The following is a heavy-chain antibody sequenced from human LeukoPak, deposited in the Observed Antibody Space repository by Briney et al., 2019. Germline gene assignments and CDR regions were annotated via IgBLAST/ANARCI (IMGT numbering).Heavy chain of an antibody. CDR2: IKQDGSEK. CDR1: GFTFSSYA. V-gene: IGHV3-7*01. D-gene: IGHD4-17*01. Sequence: GGSLRLSCAASGFTFSSYAMSWVRQAPGKGLEWVANIKQDGSEKYYVDSVKGRFTISRDNAKNSLYLQMNSLRAEDTAVYYCAREINYGDHDYWGQGTLVTVSS. CDR3: AREINYGDHDY. J-gene: IGHJ4*02.